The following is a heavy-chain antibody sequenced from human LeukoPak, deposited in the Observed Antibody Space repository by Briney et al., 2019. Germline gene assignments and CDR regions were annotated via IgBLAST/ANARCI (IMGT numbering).Heavy chain of an antibody. V-gene: IGHV4-34*01. Sequence: SETLSLTCAVYGGSFSGYYWSWLRQPPGKGLEWIGEINHSGSTNYNPSLKSRVTISVDTSKNQFSLKLSSVTAADTAVYYCARGRDYVWGSYRYTGKWFDPWGQGTLVTVSS. J-gene: IGHJ5*02. CDR2: INHSGST. CDR3: ARGRDYVWGSYRYTGKWFDP. CDR1: GGSFSGYY. D-gene: IGHD3-16*02.